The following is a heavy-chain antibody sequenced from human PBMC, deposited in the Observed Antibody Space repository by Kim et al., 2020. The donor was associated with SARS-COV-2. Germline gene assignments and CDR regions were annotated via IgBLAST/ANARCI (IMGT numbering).Heavy chain of an antibody. CDR2: ISWNSGSI. D-gene: IGHD1-26*01. J-gene: IGHJ4*02. CDR1: GFIFGDYA. Sequence: GGSLRLSCVASGFIFGDYAMHWVRRGPGKGLEWVAGISWNSGSIGYADSVKGRFSISRDNAKNSVYLQMNSLRAEDTAFYYCAKAGSGSYSIFDYWGQGT. CDR3: AKAGSGSYSIFDY. V-gene: IGHV3-9*01.